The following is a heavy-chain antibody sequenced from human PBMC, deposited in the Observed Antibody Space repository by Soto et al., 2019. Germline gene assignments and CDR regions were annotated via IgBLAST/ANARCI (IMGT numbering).Heavy chain of an antibody. Sequence: QLQLQESGPGLVKPSETLSLTCTVSGGSISSSSYYWGWIRQPPGKGLEWIGSIYYSGSTYYNPSLRSPVTISVDTSKNQFSLKLSSVTAADTAVYYCARHLVTIFGVVTQYNWFDPWGQGTLVTVSS. J-gene: IGHJ5*02. D-gene: IGHD3-3*01. V-gene: IGHV4-39*01. CDR2: IYYSGST. CDR1: GGSISSSSYY. CDR3: ARHLVTIFGVVTQYNWFDP.